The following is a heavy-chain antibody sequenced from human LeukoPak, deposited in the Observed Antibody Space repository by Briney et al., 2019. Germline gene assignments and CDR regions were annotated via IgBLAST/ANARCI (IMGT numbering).Heavy chain of an antibody. D-gene: IGHD3-9*01. CDR3: ARQTGFYDILTVLYYYYMDV. CDR1: GGSISSSSYY. V-gene: IGHV4-39*01. CDR2: IYYSGST. J-gene: IGHJ6*03. Sequence: SETLSLTCTVSGGSISSSSYYWGWIRQPPGKGLEWIGSIYYSGSTYYNPSLKSRVTISVDTSKNQFSLKLSSVTAADTAVYYCARQTGFYDILTVLYYYYMDVWGKGTTVTISS.